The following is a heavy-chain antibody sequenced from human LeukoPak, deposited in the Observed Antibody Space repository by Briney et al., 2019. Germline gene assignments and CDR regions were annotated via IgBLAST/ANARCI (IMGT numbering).Heavy chain of an antibody. CDR3: AKEAEHLEPPGGGPGVT. D-gene: IGHD1-1*01. V-gene: IGHV3-23*01. Sequence: PGGSLRLSCAASGFTFSSFSMNWVRQAPGKGLEWVSTLSASGAATYYADSVKGRFTISRDNSQNTLYLQMNSLRAEDTAVYYCAKEAEHLEPPGGGPGVTWGQGTLVIVSS. CDR2: LSASGAAT. CDR1: GFTFSSFS. J-gene: IGHJ5*02.